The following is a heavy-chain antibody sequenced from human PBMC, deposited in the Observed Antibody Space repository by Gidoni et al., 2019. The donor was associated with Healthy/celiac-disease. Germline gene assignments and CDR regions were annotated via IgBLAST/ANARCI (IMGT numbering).Heavy chain of an antibody. CDR3: ARGIAGGDQH. D-gene: IGHD2-21*01. Sequence: EVQLVESGGGLVKPGGSLRLSCAASGFTFRSYSMNWVRQAPGKGLEWVSSISSSSSYIYYADSVKGRFTISRDNAKNSLYLQMNSLRAEDTAVYYCARGIAGGDQHWGQGTLVTVSS. V-gene: IGHV3-21*01. CDR2: ISSSSSYI. J-gene: IGHJ1*01. CDR1: GFTFRSYS.